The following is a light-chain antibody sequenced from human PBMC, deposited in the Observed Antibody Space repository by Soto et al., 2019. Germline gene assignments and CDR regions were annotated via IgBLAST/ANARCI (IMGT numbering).Light chain of an antibody. Sequence: EIVMTQSPATLSVSPGERATLSCRASQSVSSSLAWYQQKPGQAPRLLIYGASTRATGIPARFSGSGSGTEFTLPISTLQSEDFAVYYCQQYNNWPPYIFGQGTKLEIK. CDR3: QQYNNWPPYI. V-gene: IGKV3-15*01. J-gene: IGKJ2*01. CDR2: GAS. CDR1: QSVSSS.